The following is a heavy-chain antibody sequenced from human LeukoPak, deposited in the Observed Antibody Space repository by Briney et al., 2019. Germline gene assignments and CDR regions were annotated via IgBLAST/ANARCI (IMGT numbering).Heavy chain of an antibody. CDR2: INWNGGST. V-gene: IGHV3-20*01. D-gene: IGHD6-19*01. J-gene: IGHJ5*02. CDR1: GFTFDDYG. CDR3: ARDFSSGWYGWFDP. Sequence: GGSLRLSCAASGFTFDDYGMSWVRQAPGKGLEWVSGINWNGGSTGYADSVKGRFTISRDNAKNSLYLQMNSLRAEDTALYHCARDFSSGWYGWFDPWGQGTLVTVSS.